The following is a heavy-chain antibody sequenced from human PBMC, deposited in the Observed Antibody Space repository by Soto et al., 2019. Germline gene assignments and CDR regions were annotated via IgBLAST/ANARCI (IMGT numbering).Heavy chain of an antibody. CDR1: GYTFTSYA. V-gene: IGHV1-3*01. Sequence: QVQLVQSGAEVKKPGASVKVSCKASGYTFTSYAMHWVRQAPGQRLEWMGWINAGNGNTKYSQKFQGRVTITRDTSASTAYMELSSLRAEDTAVYYCAATHLPIGWEPFDHWGQVTLVTVS. D-gene: IGHD1-26*01. J-gene: IGHJ4*02. CDR3: AATHLPIGWEPFDH. CDR2: INAGNGNT.